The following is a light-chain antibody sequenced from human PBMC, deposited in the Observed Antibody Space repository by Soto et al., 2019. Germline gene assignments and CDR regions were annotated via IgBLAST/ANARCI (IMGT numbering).Light chain of an antibody. CDR2: ASS. V-gene: IGKV1-9*01. CDR3: RQRNTFPVT. Sequence: DIQLTQSPSFLSASVGDRVTISCRASQGISSDLAWYQQTPGKAPTLLIYASSILQSGVPSRFSGSESGTEFTLTISSLQPEDFATYCCRQRNTFPVTFGQGTRLAI. CDR1: QGISSD. J-gene: IGKJ5*01.